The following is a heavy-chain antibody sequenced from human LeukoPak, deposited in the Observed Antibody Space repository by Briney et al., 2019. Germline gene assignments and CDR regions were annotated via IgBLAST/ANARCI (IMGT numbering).Heavy chain of an antibody. CDR1: GYTFTGYC. V-gene: IGHV1-2*02. Sequence: ASVKVSCKASGYTFTGYCMHWVRQAPGQGLEWMGWINPNSGGTNYAQKFQGRVTMTRDTSISTAYMELSRLRSDDTAVYYCARPGFSSGWTFDYWGQGTLVTVSS. D-gene: IGHD6-19*01. J-gene: IGHJ4*02. CDR2: INPNSGGT. CDR3: ARPGFSSGWTFDY.